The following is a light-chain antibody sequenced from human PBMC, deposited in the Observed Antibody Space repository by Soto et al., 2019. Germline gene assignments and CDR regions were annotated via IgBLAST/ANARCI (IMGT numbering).Light chain of an antibody. CDR2: GSS. Sequence: EVVLTQSPCTLSLSPGERATLSCRASQSVTNKYLAWYQQKPGQAPRLLIFGSSYRATGLPDRFSGSGSGTDVTLTISRLEPEDFAVYYCQQYVSSPPYTFGQGTKLEI. J-gene: IGKJ2*01. V-gene: IGKV3-20*01. CDR3: QQYVSSPPYT. CDR1: QSVTNKY.